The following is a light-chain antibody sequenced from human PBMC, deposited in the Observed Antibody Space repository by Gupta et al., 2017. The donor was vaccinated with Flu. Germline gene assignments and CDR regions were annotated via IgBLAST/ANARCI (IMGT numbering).Light chain of an antibody. CDR2: RNN. V-gene: IGLV1-47*01. CDR3: AAWDDSLSGRV. J-gene: IGLJ3*02. Sequence: SVLTQPPSASGTPGQRVTISLSGSSSNIGSNYVYWYQQLPGTAPNLLIYRNNQRPSGVPDRFSGSKSGTSASLAISGLRSEDEADYYCAAWDDSLSGRVFGGGTKLTVL. CDR1: SSNIGSNY.